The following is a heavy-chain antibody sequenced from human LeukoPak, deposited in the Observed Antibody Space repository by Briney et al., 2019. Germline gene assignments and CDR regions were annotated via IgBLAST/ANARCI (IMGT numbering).Heavy chain of an antibody. Sequence: SETLSLTCTVSGYSISRGYYWGWLGQPPGKGLEWIGSIYHSGSTYYNPSLKSRVTISVDTSKNQFSLKLSSVTAADTAVYYCARTDYYDSSGYDMAVGYWGQGTLVTVSS. V-gene: IGHV4-38-2*02. D-gene: IGHD3-22*01. CDR3: ARTDYYDSSGYDMAVGY. CDR1: GYSISRGYY. J-gene: IGHJ4*02. CDR2: IYHSGST.